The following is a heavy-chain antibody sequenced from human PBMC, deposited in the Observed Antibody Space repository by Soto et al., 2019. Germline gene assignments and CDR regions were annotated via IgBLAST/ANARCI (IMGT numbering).Heavy chain of an antibody. D-gene: IGHD3-16*01. CDR2: IIPVFGTT. V-gene: IGHV1-69*01. J-gene: IGHJ4*02. Sequence: QGQLVQSGPEVKKPGSPVKVSCKDSGGLFSSFAISWVRQAPGQGLEWLGGIIPVFGTTNYAEKFQDRVTITADESTNTAYMELSSLTSGDTAIYYCARGGGPYVWFNEFWGQGTLVTVSS. CDR3: ARGGGPYVWFNEF. CDR1: GGLFSSFA.